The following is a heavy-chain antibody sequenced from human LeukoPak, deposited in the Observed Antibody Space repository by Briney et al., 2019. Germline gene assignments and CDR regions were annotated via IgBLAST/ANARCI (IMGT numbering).Heavy chain of an antibody. CDR2: ISSNGGST. V-gene: IGHV3-64*01. Sequence: GGSLRLSCAASGFTFSSYAMHWVRQAPGKGLEYVSAISSNGGSTYYANSVKGRFTISRDNSKNTLYLQMGSLRAEDMAVYYCVRDDSGSYGYWGQGTLVTVSS. J-gene: IGHJ4*02. CDR1: GFTFSSYA. D-gene: IGHD1-26*01. CDR3: VRDDSGSYGY.